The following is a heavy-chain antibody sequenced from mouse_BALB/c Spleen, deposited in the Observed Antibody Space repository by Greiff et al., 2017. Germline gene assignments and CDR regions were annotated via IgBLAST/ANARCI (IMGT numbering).Heavy chain of an antibody. CDR1: GYTFTSYY. D-gene: IGHD6-1*01. CDR3: ARGHGDY. Sequence: QVQLQQSGPELVKPGASVRISCKASGYTFTSYYIHWVKQRPGQGLEWIGWIYPGNVNTKYNEKFKGKATLTADKSSSTAYMQLSSLTSEDSAVYFCARGHGDYWGQGTTLTVSS. V-gene: IGHV1S56*01. CDR2: IYPGNVNT. J-gene: IGHJ2*01.